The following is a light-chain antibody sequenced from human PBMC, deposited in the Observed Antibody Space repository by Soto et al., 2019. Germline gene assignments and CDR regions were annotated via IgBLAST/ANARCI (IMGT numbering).Light chain of an antibody. CDR2: DVS. J-gene: IGLJ2*01. CDR3: SSYTSSSNVV. CDR1: SNDVGGYNY. V-gene: IGLV2-14*01. Sequence: QSPLTQPASVSGSPGQSITISCTGTSNDVGGYNYVSWYQQHPGKAPKLMIYDVSNRPSGVSNRFSGSKSGNTASLTISGLQAEDEADYYCSSYTSSSNVVFGGGTKVTVL.